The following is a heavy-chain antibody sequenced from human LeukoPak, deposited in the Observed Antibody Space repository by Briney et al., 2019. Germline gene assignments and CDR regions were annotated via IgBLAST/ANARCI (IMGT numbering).Heavy chain of an antibody. J-gene: IGHJ4*02. CDR1: GFTFSSYS. CDR3: AKAYFGVVSYFDY. V-gene: IGHV3-23*01. Sequence: GGSLRPSCAASGFTFSSYSMNWVRQAPGKGLEWVSAISGSGGSTYYADSVKGRFTISRDNSKNTLYLQMNSLRAEDTAVYYCAKAYFGVVSYFDYWGQGTLVTVSS. D-gene: IGHD3-3*01. CDR2: ISGSGGST.